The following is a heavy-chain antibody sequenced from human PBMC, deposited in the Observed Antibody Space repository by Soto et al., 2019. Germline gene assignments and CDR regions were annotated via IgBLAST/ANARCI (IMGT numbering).Heavy chain of an antibody. Sequence: PSETLSLTCTVSGGSIRSYYWSWIRQPAGKGLEWIGTIYFTGNTYYTPSLKSRLTMSIDTSKNEFSLRLNSVTAADTAVYYCAGQTFTIAAASYGRSNWFDPWGPGTLVTVSS. CDR3: AGQTFTIAAASYGRSNWFDP. D-gene: IGHD6-25*01. CDR1: GGSIRSYY. J-gene: IGHJ5*02. CDR2: IYFTGNT. V-gene: IGHV4-59*04.